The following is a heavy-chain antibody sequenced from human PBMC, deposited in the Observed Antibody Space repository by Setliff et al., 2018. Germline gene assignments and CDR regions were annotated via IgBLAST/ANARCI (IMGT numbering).Heavy chain of an antibody. V-gene: IGHV4-59*01. CDR1: GDSISDAS. Sequence: SETLSLTCTVSGDSISDASIMAWIRQPPGKGLEFIGYVFYNGAAKYDPSLKSRVTMSVDTSKTQFSLKLNSMSTADTAVYYCARGGTYRYFDYWGQGALVTVSS. CDR3: ARGGTYRYFDY. CDR2: VFYNGAA. J-gene: IGHJ4*02.